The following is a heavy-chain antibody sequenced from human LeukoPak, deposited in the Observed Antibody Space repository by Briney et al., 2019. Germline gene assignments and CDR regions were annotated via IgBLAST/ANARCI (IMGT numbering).Heavy chain of an antibody. CDR3: ASIMITFGGVLSWSPFDI. CDR2: ISGSGNRA. V-gene: IGHV3-23*01. D-gene: IGHD3-16*01. CDR1: RFTFSTYG. Sequence: GGTLRLSCAASRFTFSTYGMNWVRQTPGKGLEWVSAISGSGNRAYHADSVKGRFTISRDNSKNTLYLQMNSLRAEDTAVYYCASIMITFGGVLSWSPFDIWGQGTMVTVSS. J-gene: IGHJ3*02.